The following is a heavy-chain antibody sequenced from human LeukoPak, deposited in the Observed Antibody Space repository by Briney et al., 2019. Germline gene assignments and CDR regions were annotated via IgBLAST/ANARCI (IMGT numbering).Heavy chain of an antibody. Sequence: GGSLRLSCAASGFTFSSYAMSWVRQAPGEGLEWVSAISGSGGSTYYADSVKGRFTISRDNSKNTLYLQMNSLRAEDTAVYYCAKVGSDILTGYYWSPAPLDYFDYWGQGTLVTVSS. J-gene: IGHJ4*02. D-gene: IGHD3-9*01. CDR1: GFTFSSYA. CDR2: ISGSGGST. CDR3: AKVGSDILTGYYWSPAPLDYFDY. V-gene: IGHV3-23*01.